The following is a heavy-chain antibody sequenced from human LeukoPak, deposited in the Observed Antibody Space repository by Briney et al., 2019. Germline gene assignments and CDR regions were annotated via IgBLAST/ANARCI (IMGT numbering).Heavy chain of an antibody. Sequence: GGSLRLSCAASGFTFSSYGMRWVRQAPGKGLEWVAFIRYDGSNKYYADSVKGRFTISRDNSKNTLYLQMNNLRSDDTAAYYCAREAFTTVTTATDAFDFWGQGAMVTVSS. D-gene: IGHD4-17*01. CDR2: IRYDGSNK. CDR3: AREAFTTVTTATDAFDF. CDR1: GFTFSSYG. V-gene: IGHV3-30*02. J-gene: IGHJ3*01.